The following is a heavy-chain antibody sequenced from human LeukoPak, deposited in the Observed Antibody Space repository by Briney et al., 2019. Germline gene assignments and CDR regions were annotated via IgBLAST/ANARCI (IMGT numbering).Heavy chain of an antibody. Sequence: GASVNVSCKASGYTFTTYYIHWVRQAPGQGLEWMGLITPSSGATRYAQNLQGRVTMTRDTSTSTVYMELSRLRSEDTAVYFCSRDGSGSYYFDYWGQGTLVTVSS. CDR3: SRDGSGSYYFDY. CDR2: ITPSSGAT. D-gene: IGHD3-10*01. J-gene: IGHJ4*02. V-gene: IGHV1-46*04. CDR1: GYTFTTYY.